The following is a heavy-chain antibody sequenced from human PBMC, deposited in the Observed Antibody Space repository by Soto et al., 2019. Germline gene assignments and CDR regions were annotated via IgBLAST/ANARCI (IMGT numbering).Heavy chain of an antibody. D-gene: IGHD5-18*01. CDR3: ARLRGYSYGYLDY. CDR2: IKQDGSEK. V-gene: IGHV3-7*01. CDR1: GFTFSSYW. J-gene: IGHJ4*02. Sequence: SGGSLRLSCAASGFTFSSYWMSWVRQAPGKGLEWVANIKQDGSEKYYVDSVKGRFTISRDNAKNSLYLQMNSLRAEDTAVYYCARLRGYSYGYLDYWGQGTLVTVSS.